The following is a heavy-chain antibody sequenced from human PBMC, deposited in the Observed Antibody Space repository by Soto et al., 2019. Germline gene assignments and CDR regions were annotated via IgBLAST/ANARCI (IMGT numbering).Heavy chain of an antibody. CDR1: GGSISGYY. Sequence: SETLSLTCTVSGGSISGYYWSWIRQSPGKGLEWIGYIYYSGSTNYNPSLKTRVTISVDTSKGQFSLKLSSVTAADTAVYYCARARTPYYYDNTGYFLFDPWGQGTLVTVSS. CDR3: ARARTPYYYDNTGYFLFDP. J-gene: IGHJ5*02. CDR2: IYYSGST. V-gene: IGHV4-59*01. D-gene: IGHD3-22*01.